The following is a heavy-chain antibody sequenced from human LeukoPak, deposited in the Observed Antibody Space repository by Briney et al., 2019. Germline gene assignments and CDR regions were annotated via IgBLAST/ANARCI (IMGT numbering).Heavy chain of an antibody. V-gene: IGHV1-2*02. J-gene: IGHJ3*02. Sequence: ASVKVSCKASGYTFTGYYMHWVRQAPGQGLEWMGWINPNSGGTNYAQKFQGRVTMTRDTSISTAYMELSRLRSDDTAVYYCARDIRITIFGVVIHHDAFDIWGQGTMVTVSS. CDR3: ARDIRITIFGVVIHHDAFDI. CDR2: INPNSGGT. CDR1: GYTFTGYY. D-gene: IGHD3-3*01.